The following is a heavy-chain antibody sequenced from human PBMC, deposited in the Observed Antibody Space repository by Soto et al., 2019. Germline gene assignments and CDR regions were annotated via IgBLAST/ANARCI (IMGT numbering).Heavy chain of an antibody. D-gene: IGHD3-9*01. V-gene: IGHV1-8*01. J-gene: IGHJ6*02. Sequence: VQLVQSGAEVKKPGASVKLSCKASGYTFTFYDINWVRQAPGRGLEWMGWMSPSTGNTGYAKRFQGRVTMTSDTSISTAYMEVTRLRPDDTAVYYCARYFDPLDVWGQGTTVTVSS. CDR3: ARYFDPLDV. CDR1: GYTFTFYD. CDR2: MSPSTGNT.